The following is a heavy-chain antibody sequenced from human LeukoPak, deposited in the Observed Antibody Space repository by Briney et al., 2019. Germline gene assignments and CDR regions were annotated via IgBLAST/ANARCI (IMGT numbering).Heavy chain of an antibody. V-gene: IGHV4-39*07. D-gene: IGHD3-16*01. CDR1: GGSISISDYY. Sequence: SETLSLTCTVSGGSISISDYYWGWVRQPPGKGLEWIGSIYYTGTTWYHPAFKGRVTISVDTSKNQFSLKLSSVTAADTAMYYCARLRRDYVWGNVNYHYYYMDVWGEGTTVTISS. CDR3: ARLRRDYVWGNVNYHYYYMDV. CDR2: IYYTGTT. J-gene: IGHJ6*03.